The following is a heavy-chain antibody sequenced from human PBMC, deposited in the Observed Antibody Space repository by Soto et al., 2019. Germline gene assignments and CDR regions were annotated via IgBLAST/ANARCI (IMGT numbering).Heavy chain of an antibody. J-gene: IGHJ5*02. CDR3: ARGQGYCSGVSCYHHQPYNLFYP. CDR2: INHSGST. Sequence: PSETLSLTCAVYGGSFSGYYWSWIRQPPGKGLEWIGEINHSGSTNYNPSLKSRVTISVDTSKNQFSLKLSSVTAADTAVYYCARGQGYCSGVSCYHHQPYNLFYPRGQGTLVPGSA. CDR1: GGSFSGYY. V-gene: IGHV4-34*01. D-gene: IGHD2-15*01.